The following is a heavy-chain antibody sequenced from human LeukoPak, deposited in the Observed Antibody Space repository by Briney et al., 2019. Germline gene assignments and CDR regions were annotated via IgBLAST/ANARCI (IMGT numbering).Heavy chain of an antibody. CDR2: IGGTNGRK. J-gene: IGHJ4*02. V-gene: IGHV3-23*01. Sequence: GGSLRLSCAASGFTFSSYAMSWVRQPPGKGLEGVSAIGGTNGRKYYADSVKGRFTISRDNSKNTLYLQMNSLRDEDTAVYYCAKHYYDTSGTPRYFDYWGQGTLVTVSS. CDR1: GFTFSSYA. D-gene: IGHD3-22*01. CDR3: AKHYYDTSGTPRYFDY.